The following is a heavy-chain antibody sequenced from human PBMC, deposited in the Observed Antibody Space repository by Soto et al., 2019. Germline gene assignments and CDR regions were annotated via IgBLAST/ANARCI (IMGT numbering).Heavy chain of an antibody. CDR1: GYTFTSYD. CDR3: ARGLRVVRGVNAGY. CDR2: MNPNSGNT. V-gene: IGHV1-8*01. Sequence: GASVKVSCKASGYTFTSYDINWVRQATGQGLEWMGWMNPNSGNTGYAQKFQGRVTMTRNTSISTAYMELSSLRSEDTAVYYSARGLRVVRGVNAGYWGQGTLVTVSS. D-gene: IGHD3-10*01. J-gene: IGHJ4*02.